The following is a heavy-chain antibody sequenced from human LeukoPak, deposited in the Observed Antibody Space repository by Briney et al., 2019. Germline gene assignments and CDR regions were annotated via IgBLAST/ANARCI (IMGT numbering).Heavy chain of an antibody. V-gene: IGHV3-30*04. CDR2: LSFDESS. CDR3: AREGHSSGFAPAFDT. CDR1: GINFGASI. Sequence: PGGSLRLSCATSGINFGASIMHWIRQAPGKGLGWVAGLSFDESSYYGGSVEGRFIISGDNSKRTLYLQMNSLKVEDTALYYCAREGHSSGFAPAFDTWGQGTMVTVSS. J-gene: IGHJ3*02. D-gene: IGHD6-19*01.